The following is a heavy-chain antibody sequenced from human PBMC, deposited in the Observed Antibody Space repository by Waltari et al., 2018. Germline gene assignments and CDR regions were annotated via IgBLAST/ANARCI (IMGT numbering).Heavy chain of an antibody. D-gene: IGHD3-3*01. CDR3: AKSGLQSSGFGYFFDY. V-gene: IGHV3-23*04. J-gene: IGHJ4*02. CDR1: GFTFASYA. CDR2: ISGRGGST. Sequence: ELQLVESGGGLVQPGGSLRLSCAASGFTFASYAMNWVRQAPGKGRGWVAGISGRGGSTYYADSVKGRFTISRDNSESTLYLQMNSLRAEDTAVYYCAKSGLQSSGFGYFFDYWGQGTLVTVSA.